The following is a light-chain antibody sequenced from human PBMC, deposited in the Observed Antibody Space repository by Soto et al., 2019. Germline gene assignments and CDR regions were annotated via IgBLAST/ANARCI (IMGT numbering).Light chain of an antibody. J-gene: IGLJ1*01. Sequence: QSVLTQSPSASGSPGQSVTISCTGTSSDIGGYNSVSWYQQHPGKAPKVMIYDVTKRPSGVPDRFSGSKSGNTASLTVSALQAGDEADYYCSSYTDTKSLVFGTGTKVTVL. CDR1: SSDIGGYNS. CDR2: DVT. V-gene: IGLV2-8*01. CDR3: SSYTDTKSLV.